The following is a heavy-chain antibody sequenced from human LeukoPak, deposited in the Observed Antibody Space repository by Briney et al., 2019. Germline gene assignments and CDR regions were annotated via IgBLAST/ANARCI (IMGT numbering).Heavy chain of an antibody. CDR3: ARIYCGGDCRGYYYHYYMDV. CDR2: INHSGST. D-gene: IGHD2-21*02. V-gene: IGHV4-34*01. Sequence: SETLSLTCAVYGGSFSGYYWSWIRQPPGKGLEWIGEINHSGSTNYNPSLKSRVTISVATSKNQFSLKLSSVTAADTAVYYCARIYCGGDCRGYYYHYYMDVWGKGTTVTISS. J-gene: IGHJ6*03. CDR1: GGSFSGYY.